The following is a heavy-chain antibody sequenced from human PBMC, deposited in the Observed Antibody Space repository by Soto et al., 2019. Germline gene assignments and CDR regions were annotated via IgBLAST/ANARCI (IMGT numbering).Heavy chain of an antibody. Sequence: PSETLSLTCSVSGGSITNTDYYWNWIRQSPGKGLEWIGSIDYSGSTYCNPSLKSRVIISADTSKNLFSLKLRSVTAADTALYFCARDGPYYDGMDVWGQGTTVTV. CDR3: ARDGPYYDGMDV. CDR2: IDYSGST. J-gene: IGHJ6*02. CDR1: GGSITNTDYY. V-gene: IGHV4-30-4*01.